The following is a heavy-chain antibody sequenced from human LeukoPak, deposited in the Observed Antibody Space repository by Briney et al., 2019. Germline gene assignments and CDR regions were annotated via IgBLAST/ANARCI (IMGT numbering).Heavy chain of an antibody. Sequence: GASVKVSCKASGYTFTSYDINWVRQATGQGLEWMGWMNPNSGNTGYAQKFQGRVTMTRNTSISTAYMELSSLRSEDTAVYYCARGMVAAEGNWLDPWGQGTLVTVSS. CDR1: GYTFTSYD. CDR2: MNPNSGNT. D-gene: IGHD2-15*01. V-gene: IGHV1-8*01. J-gene: IGHJ5*02. CDR3: ARGMVAAEGNWLDP.